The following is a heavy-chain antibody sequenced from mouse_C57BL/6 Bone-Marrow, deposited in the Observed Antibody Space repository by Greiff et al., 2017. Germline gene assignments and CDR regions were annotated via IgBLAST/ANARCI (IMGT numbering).Heavy chain of an antibody. D-gene: IGHD2-10*02. CDR3: ARPLGYFDY. CDR1: GYAFSSSW. J-gene: IGHJ2*01. CDR2: IYPGDGDT. Sequence: QVQLQQSGPELVKPGASVQISCKASGYAFSSSWMNWVKQRPGKGLEWIGRIYPGDGDTNYNGKFKGKATLTADKSSSTAYMQLSSLTSEDSAVYFCARPLGYFDYWGQGTTLTVSS. V-gene: IGHV1-82*01.